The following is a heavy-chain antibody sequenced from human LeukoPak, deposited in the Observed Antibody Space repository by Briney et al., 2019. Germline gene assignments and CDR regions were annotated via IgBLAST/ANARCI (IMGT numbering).Heavy chain of an antibody. D-gene: IGHD3/OR15-3a*01. V-gene: IGHV3-21*01. CDR1: GFSFSTFT. Sequence: VGSLRLSCEASGFSFSTFTMSWVRQAPGKGLEWVSSISSSSSYIYYADSVKGRLTISRDNAKNSLFLQMNSLRAEDTAVYYCARGLGWLHSWGQGTLVTVSS. CDR3: ARGLGWLHS. J-gene: IGHJ5*02. CDR2: ISSSSSYI.